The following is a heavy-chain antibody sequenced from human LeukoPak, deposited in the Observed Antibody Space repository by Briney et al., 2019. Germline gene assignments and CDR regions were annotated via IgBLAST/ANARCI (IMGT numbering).Heavy chain of an antibody. D-gene: IGHD2-2*01. J-gene: IGHJ4*02. CDR3: AREALGYCSSTSCSNYFDY. CDR1: GGTFSSYA. V-gene: IGHV1-69*10. CDR2: IIPILGTA. Sequence: ASVKVSCKASGGTFSSYAISWVRQAPGQGLEWMGGIIPILGTANYAQKFQGRVTITADKSTSTAYMELSSLRSEDTAVYYCAREALGYCSSTSCSNYFDYWGQGTLVTVSS.